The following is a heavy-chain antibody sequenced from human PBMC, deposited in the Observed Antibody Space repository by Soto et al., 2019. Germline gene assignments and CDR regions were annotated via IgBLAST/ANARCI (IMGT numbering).Heavy chain of an antibody. D-gene: IGHD2-15*01. CDR3: ARDKGRSPLDY. CDR1: GFTFSSYG. CDR2: IWYDGSNK. V-gene: IGHV3-33*01. Sequence: HPGGSLRLSCAASGFTFSSYGMHWVRQAPGKGLEWVAVIWYDGSNKYYADSVKGRFTISRDNAKNSLYLQMNSLRAEDTAVYYCARDKGRSPLDYWGQGTLVTVSS. J-gene: IGHJ4*02.